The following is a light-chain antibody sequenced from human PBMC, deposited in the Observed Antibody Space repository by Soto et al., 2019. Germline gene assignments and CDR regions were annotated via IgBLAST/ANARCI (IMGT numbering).Light chain of an antibody. CDR2: EVS. J-gene: IGLJ3*02. V-gene: IGLV2-14*01. Sequence: QSALPQPASVAGSPEQSITISCSGTSSDVGGYNDVSWYQQHPGKAPILMIYEVSNRPSGGSNRFSGSKSGNTASLTSSGLQAEYEADYYCISYTSSSTRVFGGGAEVIVL. CDR1: SSDVGGYND. CDR3: ISYTSSSTRV.